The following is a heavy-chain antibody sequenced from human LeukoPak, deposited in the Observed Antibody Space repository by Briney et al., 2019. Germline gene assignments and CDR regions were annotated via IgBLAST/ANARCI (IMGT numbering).Heavy chain of an antibody. CDR2: INPNSGGT. D-gene: IGHD3-10*01. V-gene: IGHV1-2*02. CDR1: GYTFTGYY. CDR3: ARDPGLYGSYYFDY. J-gene: IGHJ4*02. Sequence: ASVKVSCKASGYTFTGYYMHWVRQAPGQGLEWMGWINPNSGGTNYAQKFQGRVTMTRDTSISTAYVELSRLRSDDTAVYYCARDPGLYGSYYFDYWGQGTLVTVSS.